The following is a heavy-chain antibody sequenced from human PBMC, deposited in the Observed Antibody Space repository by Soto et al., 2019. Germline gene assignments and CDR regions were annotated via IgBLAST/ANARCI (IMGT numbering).Heavy chain of an antibody. CDR1: GGSFSGYY. CDR3: ARGLSGDYFDD. Sequence: SETLSLTCAVYGGSFSGYYWSWIRQPPGKGLEWIGEINHSGSTHYNPSLKSRVTISVDTSKNQFSLKLSSVTAADTAVYYCARGLSGDYFDDWGQGTLVTVSS. J-gene: IGHJ4*02. D-gene: IGHD6-25*01. CDR2: INHSGST. V-gene: IGHV4-34*01.